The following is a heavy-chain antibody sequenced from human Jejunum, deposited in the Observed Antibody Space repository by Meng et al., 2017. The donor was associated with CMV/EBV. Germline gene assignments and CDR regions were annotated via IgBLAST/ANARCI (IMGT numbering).Heavy chain of an antibody. CDR3: AREGRAFDP. CDR2: IDPSNGKT. CDR1: GFTITTYY. V-gene: IGHV1-46*01. Sequence: VSCKTSGFTITTYYIHWVRQAPGQGLEWVGLIDPSNGKTTYAEKVQGRVTFITDTSTSTVYMELRSLTSEDTAIYYCAREGRAFDPWGRGTAVTVSS. J-gene: IGHJ2*01.